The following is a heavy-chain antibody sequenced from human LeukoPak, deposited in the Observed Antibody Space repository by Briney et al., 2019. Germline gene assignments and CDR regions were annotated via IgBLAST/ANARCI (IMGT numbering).Heavy chain of an antibody. CDR2: IKQDGSEK. J-gene: IGHJ4*02. D-gene: IGHD6-19*01. Sequence: GGSLRLSCAASGFTFSSYWMSWVRQAPGKGLEWVANIKQDGSEKYYVDSVKGRFTISRDNAKNSLYLQMNSLKTEDTAVYYCTSLGYSSVYWGQGTLVTVSS. V-gene: IGHV3-7*03. CDR3: TSLGYSSVY. CDR1: GFTFSSYW.